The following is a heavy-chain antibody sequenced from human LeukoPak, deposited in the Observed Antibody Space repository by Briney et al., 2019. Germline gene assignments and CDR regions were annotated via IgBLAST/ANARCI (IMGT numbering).Heavy chain of an antibody. CDR2: IPSSGGTI. V-gene: IGHV3-48*03. J-gene: IGHJ4*02. CDR3: ARDRGDGGLIDY. Sequence: PGGSLRLSCAASGFTFSSYAMTWVRQAPGEGLGWISFIPSSGGTIYYADSVRGRFTISRDNAKNSLYLQMNSLRAEDTAVYYCARDRGDGGLIDYWGQGTLVTVSS. D-gene: IGHD2-21*02. CDR1: GFTFSSYA.